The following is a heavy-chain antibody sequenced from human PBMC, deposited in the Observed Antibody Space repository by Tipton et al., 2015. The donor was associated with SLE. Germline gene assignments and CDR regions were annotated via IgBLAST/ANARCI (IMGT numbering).Heavy chain of an antibody. CDR2: IHHSGTT. CDR1: GYSISSGYY. CDR3: ARDQVGVGDLDS. Sequence: TLSLTCNVSGYSISSGYYWGWIRQAPGKGLEWIGYIHHSGTTNYNPSLQSRFTISRDPSKNQFSLKLSSATAADTAVYYCARDQVGVGDLDSWGQGTLVTVSS. J-gene: IGHJ5*01. V-gene: IGHV4-38-2*02. D-gene: IGHD3-16*01.